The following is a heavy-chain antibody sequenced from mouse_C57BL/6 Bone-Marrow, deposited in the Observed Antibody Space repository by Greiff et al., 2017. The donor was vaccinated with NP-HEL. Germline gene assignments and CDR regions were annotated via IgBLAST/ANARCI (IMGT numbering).Heavy chain of an antibody. V-gene: IGHV1-50*01. Sequence: VQLQQPGAELVKPGASVKLSCKASGYTFTSYWMQWVKQRPGQGLEWIGEIDPSDSYTNYNQKFKGKATLTVDTSSSTAYMQLSSLTSEDSAVYYCARPLYSTFDYWGQGTTLTVSS. D-gene: IGHD2-5*01. J-gene: IGHJ2*01. CDR1: GYTFTSYW. CDR3: ARPLYSTFDY. CDR2: IDPSDSYT.